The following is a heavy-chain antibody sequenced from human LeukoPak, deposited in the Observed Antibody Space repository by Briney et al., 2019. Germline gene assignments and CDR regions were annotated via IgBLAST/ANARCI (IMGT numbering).Heavy chain of an antibody. D-gene: IGHD3-3*01. Sequence: ASDTLSLTCTVSGGSISSYYWSWIRQPRGKGLEWMGYIYYSGSTNYNPSLKSRVTISVDTSKNQFSLKLSSVTAADTAVYYCARGDFWSGSNFDYWGQGTLVTVSS. J-gene: IGHJ4*02. CDR2: IYYSGST. V-gene: IGHV4-59*01. CDR1: GGSISSYY. CDR3: ARGDFWSGSNFDY.